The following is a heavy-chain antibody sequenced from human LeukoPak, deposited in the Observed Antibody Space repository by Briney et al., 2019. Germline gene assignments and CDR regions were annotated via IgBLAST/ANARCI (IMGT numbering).Heavy chain of an antibody. Sequence: ASVKVSCKTSGYTFTGYYMHWVRQAPGQGLEWMGRINPNSGDTIYAQKLQGRVTMTTDTSTSTAYMELRSLRSDDTAVYYCARGLEWLTRRHTWFDPWGQGTLVTVSS. CDR1: GYTFTGYY. J-gene: IGHJ5*02. D-gene: IGHD3-3*01. CDR2: INPNSGDT. CDR3: ARGLEWLTRRHTWFDP. V-gene: IGHV1-2*02.